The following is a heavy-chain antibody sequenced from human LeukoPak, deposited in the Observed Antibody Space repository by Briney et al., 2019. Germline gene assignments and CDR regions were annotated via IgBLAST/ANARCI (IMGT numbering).Heavy chain of an antibody. D-gene: IGHD6-19*01. CDR3: ARDTAPLSSGWYETYYYYYGMDV. V-gene: IGHV3-30-3*01. J-gene: IGHJ6*02. Sequence: GRSLRLSCAASGFTFSSYAMHWVRQAPGKGLEWVAVISYDGSNKYYADSVKGRFTISRDNSKNTLYLQMNSLRAEDTAVYYCARDTAPLSSGWYETYYYYYGMDVWGQGTTVTVSS. CDR2: ISYDGSNK. CDR1: GFTFSSYA.